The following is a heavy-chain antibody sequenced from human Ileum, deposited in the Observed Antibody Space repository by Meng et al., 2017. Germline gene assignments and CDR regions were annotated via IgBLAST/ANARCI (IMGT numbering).Heavy chain of an antibody. D-gene: IGHD7-27*01. CDR2: AST. Sequence: QVQLQESGPGLGRPSGTLSLTCTVAGGSVSSDNYYWTWIRQPPGKGLEWIGYASTNYNPSLKSRVTISLDTSKNQFSLKLSSVTAADTAVYYCARDHWGSLDYWGQGILVTVSS. CDR1: GGSVSSDNYY. J-gene: IGHJ4*02. CDR3: ARDHWGSLDY. V-gene: IGHV4-61*01.